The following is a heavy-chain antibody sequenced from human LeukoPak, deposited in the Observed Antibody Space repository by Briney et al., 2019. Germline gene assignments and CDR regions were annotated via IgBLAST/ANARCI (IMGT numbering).Heavy chain of an antibody. CDR3: ARDRGGIAGLYYS. V-gene: IGHV3-21*04. CDR2: TNTFTGEI. Sequence: GGSLRLSCVASGFTLSRYSVNWVRQAPGKGLEWVSCTNTFTGEIFYADSVKGRFTISRDNSKNTLYLQVNSLRAEDTAVYYCARDRGGIAGLYYSWGQGTLVTVSS. D-gene: IGHD6-13*01. CDR1: GFTLSRYS. J-gene: IGHJ4*02.